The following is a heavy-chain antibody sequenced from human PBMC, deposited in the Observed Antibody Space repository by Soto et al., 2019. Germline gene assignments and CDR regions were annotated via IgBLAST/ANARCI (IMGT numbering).Heavy chain of an antibody. V-gene: IGHV4-34*01. CDR3: ARICNSGSCHDDY. CDR1: GGSFSGYY. J-gene: IGHJ4*02. D-gene: IGHD2-15*01. CDR2: INQSGST. Sequence: QVQLQQWGAGLLKPSETLSLTCAVYGGSFSGYYWTWIRQPPGKGLEWIGEINQSGSTNYNPSLMSRLTISIDTSKNQFSLKLRSVTAADTAVYYCARICNSGSCHDDYWGQGTLVTVSS.